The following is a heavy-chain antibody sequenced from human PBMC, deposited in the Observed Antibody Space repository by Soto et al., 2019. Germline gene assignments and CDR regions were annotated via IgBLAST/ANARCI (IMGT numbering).Heavy chain of an antibody. CDR2: INPSGGST. CDR1: GYTFTSYD. CDR3: ARDLTRNGYDLSDFYYYYGMEV. D-gene: IGHD5-12*01. J-gene: IGHJ6*02. V-gene: IGHV1-46*01. Sequence: ASVKVSCKASGYTFTSYDMHWVRQAPGQGLEWMGIINPSGGSTSYAQKFQGRVTMTRDTSTSTVYMELSSLRSEDTAVYYCARDLTRNGYDLSDFYYYYGMEVWGQGTTVTVSS.